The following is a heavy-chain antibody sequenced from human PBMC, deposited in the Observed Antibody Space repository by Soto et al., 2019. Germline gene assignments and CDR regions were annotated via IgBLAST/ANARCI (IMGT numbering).Heavy chain of an antibody. Sequence: VPLVESGGGVVQPGRSLSLSCAASGFTFRNYVMHWVRQAPGKGLEWVAVISSDGSNKYYADSVKGRFTISRDNSKNTLYLQMNSLRIEDTAVYYCTKDRATHRNYWGQGTLVTVSS. V-gene: IGHV3-30*18. CDR1: GFTFRNYV. CDR2: ISSDGSNK. J-gene: IGHJ4*02. D-gene: IGHD5-12*01. CDR3: TKDRATHRNY.